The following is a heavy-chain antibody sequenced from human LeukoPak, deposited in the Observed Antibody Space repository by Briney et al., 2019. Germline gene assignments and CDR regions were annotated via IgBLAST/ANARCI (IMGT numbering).Heavy chain of an antibody. J-gene: IGHJ4*02. Sequence: GSLRLSCAASGFAFSSYAMSWVRQAPGKGLEWVSFISPSGDRTSNADSVEGRFTISRDNTRNTLYLQMNSLRDEDTGVYYCAIMHGYYDGSGFWVQWGQGTLVTVSS. D-gene: IGHD3-22*01. CDR2: ISPSGDRT. CDR3: AIMHGYYDGSGFWVQ. CDR1: GFAFSSYA. V-gene: IGHV3-23*01.